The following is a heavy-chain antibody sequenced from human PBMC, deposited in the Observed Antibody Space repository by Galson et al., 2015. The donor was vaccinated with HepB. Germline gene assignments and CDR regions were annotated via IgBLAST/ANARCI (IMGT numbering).Heavy chain of an antibody. CDR3: ARGEIVGAVSWFDP. CDR2: IYYSGST. D-gene: IGHD1-26*01. Sequence: ETLSLTCTVSGGSISSSSYYWGWIRQPPGKGLEWIGSIYYSGSTYYNPSLKSRVTISVDTSKNQFSLKLSSVTAADTAVYYCARGEIVGAVSWFDPWGQGTLVTVSS. CDR1: GGSISSSSYY. J-gene: IGHJ5*02. V-gene: IGHV4-39*01.